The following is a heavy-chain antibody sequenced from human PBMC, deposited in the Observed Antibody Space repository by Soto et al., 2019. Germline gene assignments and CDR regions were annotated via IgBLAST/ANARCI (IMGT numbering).Heavy chain of an antibody. CDR1: GITFSNYW. CDR3: VTDLRGYSSA. J-gene: IGHJ5*02. V-gene: IGHV3-7*01. D-gene: IGHD6-19*01. CDR2: KKQDGSEK. Sequence: GGSLRLSCVASGITFSNYWVTWVRQAPGKGLEWMATKKQDGSEKYYVDSVKGRFTISRDNAKNSLYLQMNSLRAEDTAVYFCVTDLRGYSSAWGQGTLVTVSS.